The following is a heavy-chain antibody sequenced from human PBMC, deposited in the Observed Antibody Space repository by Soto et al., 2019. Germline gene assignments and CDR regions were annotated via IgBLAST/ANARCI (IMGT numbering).Heavy chain of an antibody. D-gene: IGHD3-22*01. V-gene: IGHV4-39*01. CDR1: GDSIDRSNYY. CDR2: TYYNGNA. Sequence: LQLQESGPGVVKPSETLSLTCTVSGDSIDRSNYYWDWIRQPPGKGLEWIGTTYYNGNAYYNPALKIRVTRSVDTSKNQFSLKLIAVTAADTAVYYCARHFVAVVIKGWGYWGQGALVTVS. CDR3: ARHFVAVVIKGWGY. J-gene: IGHJ4*02.